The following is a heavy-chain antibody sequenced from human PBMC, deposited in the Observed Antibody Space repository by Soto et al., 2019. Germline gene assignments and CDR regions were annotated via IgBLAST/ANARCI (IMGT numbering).Heavy chain of an antibody. Sequence: SETLSLTCTVSGGSMVAYYWNWMRQPPGKGLQWIGYTYYSGSTTYNPSLKSRVTISVDSSKNQFSLKLDSVTPADTAVYYCARVRGTAGKRYFDYWGPGTLVTVSS. CDR2: TYYSGST. CDR1: GGSMVAYY. V-gene: IGHV4-59*01. D-gene: IGHD6-13*01. CDR3: ARVRGTAGKRYFDY. J-gene: IGHJ4*02.